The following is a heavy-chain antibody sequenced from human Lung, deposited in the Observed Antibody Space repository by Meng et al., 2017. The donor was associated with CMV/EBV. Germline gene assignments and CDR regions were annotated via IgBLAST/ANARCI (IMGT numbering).Heavy chain of an antibody. CDR1: GFTFSGSP. CDR3: ARQGGETYGSHYYYGRDV. D-gene: IGHD3-10*01. Sequence: GEXXTISCAASGFTFSGSPMHWVRQASGKGLEWVGRIRSKPYSYATEYAASVKGRFTISRDDSKNTAFLQMDSLKTEDTAVYYCARQGGETYGSHYYYGRDVWXQGIXVTVSS. J-gene: IGHJ6*02. CDR2: IRSKPYSYAT. V-gene: IGHV3-73*01.